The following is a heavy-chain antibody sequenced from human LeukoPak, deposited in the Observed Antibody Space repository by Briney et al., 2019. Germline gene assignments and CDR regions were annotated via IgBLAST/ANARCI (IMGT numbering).Heavy chain of an antibody. CDR3: ASGFPPSWFDP. V-gene: IGHV4-30-4*01. D-gene: IGHD3-10*01. CDR2: IYDSGST. Sequence: SESLSLTCTVSGGSIISGDYYWTWLRQPPGKGLEWIGYIYDSGSTYYNPSLKSRFTISVDTSKNQFSLKLSSVTAADTAVYYCASGFPPSWFDPWGQGTLVTVSS. CDR1: GGSIISGDYY. J-gene: IGHJ5*02.